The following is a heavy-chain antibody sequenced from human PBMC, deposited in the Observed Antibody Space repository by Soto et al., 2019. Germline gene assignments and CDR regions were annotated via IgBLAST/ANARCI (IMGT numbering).Heavy chain of an antibody. V-gene: IGHV4-31*03. CDR2: IYYSGST. D-gene: IGHD2-2*01. J-gene: IGHJ3*02. CDR1: GGSISSGGYY. CDR3: AREPTAGYCSSTSCYSFAFDI. Sequence: LSETLSLTCTVSGGSISSGGYYWSWIRQHPGKGLEWIGYIYYSGSTYYNPSLKSRVTISVDTSKNQFSLKLSSVTAADTAVYYCAREPTAGYCSSTSCYSFAFDIWGQGTMVTVSS.